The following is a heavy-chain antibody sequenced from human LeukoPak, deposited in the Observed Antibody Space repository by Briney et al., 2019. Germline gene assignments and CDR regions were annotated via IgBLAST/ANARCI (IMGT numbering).Heavy chain of an antibody. Sequence: PGGSLRLSCAASGFTVSSNYMSWVRQAPGKGLEGFSAIYSGGSTYYADSVKGRFTISRDNSKNTLYLQMNSLRAEDTAVYYCARDLSFGSGYYVRLGYWGQGTLVTVSS. D-gene: IGHD3-22*01. CDR1: GFTVSSNY. J-gene: IGHJ4*02. CDR3: ARDLSFGSGYYVRLGY. V-gene: IGHV3-53*01. CDR2: IYSGGST.